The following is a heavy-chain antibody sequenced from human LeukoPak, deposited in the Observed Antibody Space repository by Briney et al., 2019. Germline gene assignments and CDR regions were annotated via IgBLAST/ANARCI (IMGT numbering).Heavy chain of an antibody. CDR1: GYSFTNYW. CDR2: IYPGDSDT. Sequence: GDSLKISCKGSGYSFTNYWIGWVRQMPGKGLEWMGIIYPGDSDTRYSPSFQGQVTISADKSISTAYLQWSSLKASDTAMYYCARGVGSSWYNIDYWGQGTLVTVSS. D-gene: IGHD6-13*01. V-gene: IGHV5-51*01. CDR3: ARGVGSSWYNIDY. J-gene: IGHJ4*02.